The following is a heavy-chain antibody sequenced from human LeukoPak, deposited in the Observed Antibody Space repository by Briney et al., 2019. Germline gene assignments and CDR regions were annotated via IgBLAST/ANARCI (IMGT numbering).Heavy chain of an antibody. V-gene: IGHV3-74*01. CDR1: GFTFSSYW. CDR3: AKENYYGMDA. J-gene: IGHJ6*02. Sequence: GGSLRLSCAASGFTFSSYWMHWVRQAPGKGLVWVSRINRDGSITSYGDSVKGRFTISRDNAKNTLYLQMSSLRAEDTAVYYCAKENYYGMDAWGQGTTVAVSS. CDR2: INRDGSIT.